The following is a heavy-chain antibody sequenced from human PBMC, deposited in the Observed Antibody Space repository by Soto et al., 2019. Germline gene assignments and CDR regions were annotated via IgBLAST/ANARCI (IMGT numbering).Heavy chain of an antibody. CDR2: VRSKRYDGRT. Sequence: CLRLYGTATGFTFTDYGLSWIRLAPGNGLEWVGFVRSKRYDGRTEYAASAKERYTIARDNSKSTTYLQKNSLKTLDTAVYYGAKDVFYKVRGARYYSYGMDVWGQGTTVTVSS. CDR3: AKDVFYKVRGARYYSYGMDV. V-gene: IGHV3-49*03. D-gene: IGHD3-10*01. CDR1: GFTFTDYG. J-gene: IGHJ6*02.